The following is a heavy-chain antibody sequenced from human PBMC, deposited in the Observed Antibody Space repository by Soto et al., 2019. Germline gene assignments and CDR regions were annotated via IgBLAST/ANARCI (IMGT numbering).Heavy chain of an antibody. V-gene: IGHV3-73*02. D-gene: IGHD5-18*01. Sequence: EVQLVESGGGLVQPGGSLKLSCAASGFIFSDSAIHWVRQASGKGPEWVGRIRNKVNTYATVYAASVKGRFTISRDDSMNTAYLQMNSLKTEDTAVYYCTRRRDWTAMDPLDYWGQGTPVTVSS. CDR1: GFIFSDSA. CDR2: IRNKVNTYAT. CDR3: TRRRDWTAMDPLDY. J-gene: IGHJ4*02.